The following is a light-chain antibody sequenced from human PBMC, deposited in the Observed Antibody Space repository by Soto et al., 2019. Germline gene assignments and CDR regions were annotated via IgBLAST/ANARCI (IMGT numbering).Light chain of an antibody. CDR2: AAS. V-gene: IGKV1-9*01. CDR3: PHLDSYST. J-gene: IGKJ5*01. CDR1: HGISSY. Sequence: DIQLTQSPSFLSASVGDRVTITCRASHGISSYLAWYQQKPGKAPKLLIYAASTLQSGVPSRFSGSGSGTELNLTISSLQPEDFATYYCPHLDSYSTFGQGTRREIK.